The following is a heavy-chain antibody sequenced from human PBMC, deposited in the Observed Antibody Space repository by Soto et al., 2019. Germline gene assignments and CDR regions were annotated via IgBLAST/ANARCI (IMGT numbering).Heavy chain of an antibody. J-gene: IGHJ5*02. CDR2: IYHSGST. CDR3: ARACFRYYYDSSGYYGWFDP. Sequence: PSETLSLTCTVSGDSIDTSSYCWGWIRQPPGKGLEWIGYIYHSGSTHYNPSLKSRVTISVDRSKNQFSLKLSSVTAADTAVYYCARACFRYYYDSSGYYGWFDPWGQGTLVTVSS. V-gene: IGHV4-30-2*01. D-gene: IGHD3-22*01. CDR1: GDSIDTSSYC.